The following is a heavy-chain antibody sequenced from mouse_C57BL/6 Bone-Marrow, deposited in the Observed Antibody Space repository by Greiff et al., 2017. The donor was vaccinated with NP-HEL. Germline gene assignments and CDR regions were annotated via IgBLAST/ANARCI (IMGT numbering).Heavy chain of an antibody. CDR1: GFSLSTFGMG. CDR3: ARTPLPTGLAY. D-gene: IGHD1-1*01. CDR2: IWWGADK. Sequence: QVTLKESGPGILQPSQTLSLTCSFSGFSLSTFGMGVGWIRQPSGKGLEWLAHIWWGADKYYNPALKSRLTISKDTSKNQVFLKIANVYTVETATYYCARTPLPTGLAYWGQGTLVTVSA. V-gene: IGHV8-8*01. J-gene: IGHJ3*01.